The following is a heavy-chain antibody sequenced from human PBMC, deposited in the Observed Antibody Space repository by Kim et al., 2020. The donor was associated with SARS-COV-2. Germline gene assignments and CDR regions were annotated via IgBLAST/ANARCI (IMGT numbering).Heavy chain of an antibody. Sequence: SETLSLTCTVSGGSISSYYWSWIRQPAGKGLEWIGRIYTSGSTNYNPSLKSRVTMSVDTSKNQFSLKLSSVTAADTAVYYCARENLGWEPYYFDYWGQGTLVTVSS. V-gene: IGHV4-4*07. CDR1: GGSISSYY. D-gene: IGHD1-26*01. J-gene: IGHJ4*02. CDR2: IYTSGST. CDR3: ARENLGWEPYYFDY.